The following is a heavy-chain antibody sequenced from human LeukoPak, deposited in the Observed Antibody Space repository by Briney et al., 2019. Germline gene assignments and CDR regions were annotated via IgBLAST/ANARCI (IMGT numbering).Heavy chain of an antibody. CDR2: MNPNSGNT. D-gene: IGHD6-13*01. V-gene: IGHV1-8*02. CDR3: ARVREGWAAADY. Sequence: GASVKVSCKASGYTFTSYYMHWVRQAPGQGLEWMGWMNPNSGNTGYAQKFQGRVTMTRNTSISTAYMELSSLRSEDTAVYYCARVREGWAAADYWGQGTLVTVSS. CDR1: GYTFTSYY. J-gene: IGHJ4*02.